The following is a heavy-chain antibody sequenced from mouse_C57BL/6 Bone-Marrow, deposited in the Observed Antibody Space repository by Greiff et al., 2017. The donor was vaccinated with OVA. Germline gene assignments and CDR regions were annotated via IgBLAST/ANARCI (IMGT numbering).Heavy chain of an antibody. Sequence: VQGVESGPGLVAPSQSLSITCTVSGFSLTSYAISWVRQPPGKGLEWLGVIWTGGGTNYNSALKSRLSISKDNSKSQVCLKMNSLQTEDTARYDCARRYYGSSEGDYAMDYWGQGTSVTVSS. J-gene: IGHJ4*01. D-gene: IGHD1-1*01. V-gene: IGHV2-9-1*01. CDR1: GFSLTSYA. CDR2: IWTGGGT. CDR3: ARRYYGSSEGDYAMDY.